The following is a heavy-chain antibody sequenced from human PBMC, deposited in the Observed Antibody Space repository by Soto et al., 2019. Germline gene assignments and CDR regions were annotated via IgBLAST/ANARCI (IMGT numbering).Heavy chain of an antibody. CDR3: ARDMYYYDSSGYLQYYYYYYGMDV. J-gene: IGHJ6*02. CDR2: MNPNSGNT. D-gene: IGHD3-22*01. CDR1: GYTFTSYD. V-gene: IGHV1-8*01. Sequence: GASVKVSCKASGYTFTSYDINWVRQATGQGLEWMGWMNPNSGNTGYAQKFQGRVTMTRNTSISTAYMELSSLRSEDTAVYYCARDMYYYDSSGYLQYYYYYYGMDVWGQGTTVTVSS.